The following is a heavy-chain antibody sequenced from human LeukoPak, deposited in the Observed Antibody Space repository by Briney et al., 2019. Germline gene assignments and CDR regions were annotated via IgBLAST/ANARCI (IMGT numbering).Heavy chain of an antibody. J-gene: IGHJ4*02. V-gene: IGHV3-48*03. CDR2: ISSSGSTI. CDR3: AGYEGGYSGYDSDY. D-gene: IGHD5-12*01. CDR1: GFTFSSYE. Sequence: GGSLRLFCAASGFTFSSYEMNWVRQAPGKGLEWVSYISSSGSTIYYADSVKGRFTISRDNAKNSLYLQMNSLRAEDTAVYYCAGYEGGYSGYDSDYWGQGTLVTVSS.